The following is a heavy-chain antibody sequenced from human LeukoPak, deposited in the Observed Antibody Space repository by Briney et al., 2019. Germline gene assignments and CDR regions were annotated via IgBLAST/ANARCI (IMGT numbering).Heavy chain of an antibody. J-gene: IGHJ3*02. CDR2: INAGNGNT. V-gene: IGHV1-3*01. CDR3: ASGGLLWFGELFDAFDI. D-gene: IGHD3-10*01. Sequence: ASVKVSCKASGYTFTSYAMHWVRQAPGQRLEWMGWINAGNGNTKYSQKFQGRVTITRDTSASTAYMELSSLRSEDTAVYYCASGGLLWFGELFDAFDIWGQGTMVTVSS. CDR1: GYTFTSYA.